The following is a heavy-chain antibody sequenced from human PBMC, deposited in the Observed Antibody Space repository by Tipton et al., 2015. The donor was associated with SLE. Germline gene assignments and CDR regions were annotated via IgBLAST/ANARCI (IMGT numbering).Heavy chain of an antibody. Sequence: SLRLSCAASGFTVSSNYLSWVRQAPGKGLEWVSAISGSGGSTYYADSVKGRLTISRDNSKKTLYLQMNSLRAEDTAVYYCAKDRYCSGGSCYYFDYWGQGTLVTVSS. CDR2: ISGSGGST. CDR3: AKDRYCSGGSCYYFDY. V-gene: IGHV3-23*01. D-gene: IGHD2-15*01. J-gene: IGHJ4*02. CDR1: GFTVSSNY.